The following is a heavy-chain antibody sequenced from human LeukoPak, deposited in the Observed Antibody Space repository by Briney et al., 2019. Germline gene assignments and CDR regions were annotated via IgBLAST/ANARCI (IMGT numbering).Heavy chain of an antibody. CDR1: GFTFSSYG. CDR3: AKIYYDSSGPYDAFDI. D-gene: IGHD3-22*01. J-gene: IGHJ3*02. CDR2: ISYDGSNK. Sequence: PGGSLRLSCAASGFTFSSYGMHWVRQAPGKGLEWVAVISYDGSNKYYADSVKGRFTISRDNSKNTLYLQMNSLRAEDTAVYYCAKIYYDSSGPYDAFDIWGQGTMVTVSS. V-gene: IGHV3-30*18.